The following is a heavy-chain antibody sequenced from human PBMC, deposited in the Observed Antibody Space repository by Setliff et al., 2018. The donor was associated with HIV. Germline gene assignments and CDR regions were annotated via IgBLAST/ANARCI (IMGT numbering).Heavy chain of an antibody. Sequence: GGSLRLSCAASGFTFRNAWMNWVRQAPGKGLEWLGLIKSKSGGGARDYPASGKGRFTISRDDSKNKLYLQINSLKIEDTAVYYCVTDRTIFGLVTEYYFDYWGQGALVTVSS. D-gene: IGHD3-3*01. J-gene: IGHJ4*02. CDR2: IKSKSGGGAR. CDR1: GFTFRNAW. V-gene: IGHV3-15*01. CDR3: VTDRTIFGLVTEYYFDY.